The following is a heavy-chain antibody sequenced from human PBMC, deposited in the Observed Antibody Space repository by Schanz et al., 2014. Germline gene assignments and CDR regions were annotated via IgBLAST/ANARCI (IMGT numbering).Heavy chain of an antibody. D-gene: IGHD1-26*01. CDR3: ARRGIGGTYYREPFDY. CDR1: GGSISSSSYY. J-gene: IGHJ4*02. CDR2: IYASGGT. Sequence: QLQLQESGPGLVKPSETLSLTCTVSGGSISSSSYYWGWIRQPPGKGLEWIGSIYASGGTYYNPPLKSGVTISGDTSKTLFPRRLRSVTAADTAVYFCARRGIGGTYYREPFDYWGQGTLVTVSS. V-gene: IGHV4-39*01.